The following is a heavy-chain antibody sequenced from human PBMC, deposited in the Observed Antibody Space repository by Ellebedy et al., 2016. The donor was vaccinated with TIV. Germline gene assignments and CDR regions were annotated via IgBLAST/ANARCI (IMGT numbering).Heavy chain of an antibody. D-gene: IGHD3-10*01. V-gene: IGHV4-59*01. CDR3: ARDLGSGRYPGH. Sequence: SETLSLXCNVSGVPISRYYWTWIRQPPGRGLEWIGYIFYSGNTKYNPSLKSRVTISLDTSRKQLSLNLNSVTAADTAMYYCARDLGSGRYPGHWGQGTLVTVSS. CDR1: GVPISRYY. J-gene: IGHJ4*02. CDR2: IFYSGNT.